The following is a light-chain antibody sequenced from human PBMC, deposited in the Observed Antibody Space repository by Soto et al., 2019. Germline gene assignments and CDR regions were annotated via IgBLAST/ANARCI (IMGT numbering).Light chain of an antibody. CDR3: QQSYHTPYT. J-gene: IGKJ2*01. CDR2: TAS. Sequence: DIQMTQSPSSLSASIGDRVTITCRAGQSISSYLNWYQQKPGKAPKLLIYTASSLQSGVPSRFSGSGSGTDFTLTISSLQPEDFATYYCQQSYHTPYTFGQGTKLEIK. V-gene: IGKV1-39*01. CDR1: QSISSY.